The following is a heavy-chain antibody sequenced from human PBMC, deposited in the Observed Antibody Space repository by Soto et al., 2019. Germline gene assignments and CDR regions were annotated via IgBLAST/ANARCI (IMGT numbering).Heavy chain of an antibody. D-gene: IGHD4-17*01. CDR1: GYTFTSYG. V-gene: IGHV1-18*01. CDR2: IIAYTGNT. CDR3: ASDGDYALITDAFDI. Sequence: QVQLVQSGAEVKKPGASVKVSCKASGYTFTSYGISWVRQAPGQGLEWMGWIIAYTGNTNYAQKLQGRVTMTTDTSTSTAYMELRSLRSDDTAVYYCASDGDYALITDAFDIWGQGTIVTVSS. J-gene: IGHJ3*02.